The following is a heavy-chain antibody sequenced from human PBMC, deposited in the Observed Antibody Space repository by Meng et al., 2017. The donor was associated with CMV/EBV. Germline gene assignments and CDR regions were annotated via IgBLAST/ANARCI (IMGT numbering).Heavy chain of an antibody. CDR1: GFTFSSYA. V-gene: IGHV3-23*01. Sequence: GESLKISCAASGFTFSSYAMSWVRHAPGKGLEWVSAISGSGGSTYYPDSVKGRFTISRDNSKNTLYLQMNSLRAEDTAVYYCASLGDIVVVPAAIRFDYWGQGTLVTVSS. CDR3: ASLGDIVVVPAAIRFDY. J-gene: IGHJ4*02. CDR2: ISGSGGST. D-gene: IGHD2-2*01.